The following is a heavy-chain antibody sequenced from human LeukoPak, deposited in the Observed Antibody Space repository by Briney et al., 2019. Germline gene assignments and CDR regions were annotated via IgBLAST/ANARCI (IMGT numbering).Heavy chain of an antibody. J-gene: IGHJ5*02. CDR1: GFTFSSYA. V-gene: IGHV3-30-3*01. CDR3: ARGGYYDILTAPPFDP. Sequence: GGSLRLSCAASGFTFSSYAMHWVRQAPGKGLEWVAVISYDGSNKYYADSVKGRFTISRDNSKNTLYLQMNSLRAEDTAVYYCARGGYYDILTAPPFDPWGQGTLVTVSS. D-gene: IGHD3-9*01. CDR2: ISYDGSNK.